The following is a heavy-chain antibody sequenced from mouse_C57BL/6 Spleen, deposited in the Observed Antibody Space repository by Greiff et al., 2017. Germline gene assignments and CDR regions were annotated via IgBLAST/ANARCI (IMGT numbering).Heavy chain of an antibody. CDR3: ARYGSSSFDD. D-gene: IGHD1-1*01. CDR1: GYTFTSYW. J-gene: IGHJ2*01. CDR2: IDPSDSYT. Sequence: QVQLQQPGAELVMPGASVKLSCKASGYTFTSYWMHWVKQRPGQGLEWIGEIDPSDSYTNYNQKFKGKSTLTVDKSSSTAYMPLSSLTSEDSAVYYCARYGSSSFDDWGQGTTLTASS. V-gene: IGHV1-69*01.